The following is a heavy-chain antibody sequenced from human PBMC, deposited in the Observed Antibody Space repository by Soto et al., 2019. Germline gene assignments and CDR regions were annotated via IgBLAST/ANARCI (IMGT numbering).Heavy chain of an antibody. Sequence: PSETLSLTCTVSGGSISSYYWSWIRQPPGKGLEWIGYIYYNGSTNYNPSLKSRVTISVDTSKNQFSLKLSSVTAADTAVYYCARTYYYGSGSYLGWFDPWGQGTLVTVSS. CDR2: IYYNGST. V-gene: IGHV4-59*01. J-gene: IGHJ5*02. CDR1: GGSISSYY. D-gene: IGHD3-10*01. CDR3: ARTYYYGSGSYLGWFDP.